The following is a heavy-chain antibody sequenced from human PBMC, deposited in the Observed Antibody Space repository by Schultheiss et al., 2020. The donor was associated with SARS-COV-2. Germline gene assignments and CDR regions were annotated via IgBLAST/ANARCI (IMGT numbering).Heavy chain of an antibody. CDR2: INPNSGGT. D-gene: IGHD1-26*01. CDR1: GYTFTGYY. CDR3: AISGRDAPTGKFDP. Sequence: ASVKVSCKASGYTFTGYYMHWVRQAPGQGLEWMGWINPNSGGTNYAQKFQGWVTMTRDTSISTAYMELSRLRSDDTAVYYCAISGRDAPTGKFDPWGQGTLVTVSS. J-gene: IGHJ5*02. V-gene: IGHV1-2*04.